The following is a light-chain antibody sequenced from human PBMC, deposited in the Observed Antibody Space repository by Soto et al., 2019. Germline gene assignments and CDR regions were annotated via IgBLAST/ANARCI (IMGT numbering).Light chain of an antibody. Sequence: QAVVTQPPSVSGAPGQGVTISCTGSSSNIGAGYDVHWYQQLPGTAPKLLIYGNSNRPSGVPDRFSGSKSGTSASLAITGLQAEDEADYYCQSYDSSLSAVVFGGGTKLTVL. J-gene: IGLJ2*01. CDR1: SSNIGAGYD. V-gene: IGLV1-40*01. CDR3: QSYDSSLSAVV. CDR2: GNS.